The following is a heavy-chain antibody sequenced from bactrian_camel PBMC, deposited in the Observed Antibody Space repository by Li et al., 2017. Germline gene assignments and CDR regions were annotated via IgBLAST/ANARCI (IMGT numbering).Heavy chain of an antibody. CDR1: GYPFSINC. CDR2: ISAGEPIT. CDR3: SRRDLKY. V-gene: IGHV3S54*01. Sequence: HVQLVESGGGSVQAGQSLRLSCAASGYPFSINCTGWFRQIPGKEREGVATISAGEPITYYADSVKGRFTVSRDNAKNTVSLQLNSLKTEDMAMYYCSRRDLKYWGQGTQVTVS. J-gene: IGHJ4*01.